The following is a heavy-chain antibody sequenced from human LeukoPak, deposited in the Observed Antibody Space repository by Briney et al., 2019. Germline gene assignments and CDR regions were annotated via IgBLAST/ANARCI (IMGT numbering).Heavy chain of an antibody. CDR3: AREMEVRGYFDWLPLDY. CDR1: GGTFSSYA. CDR2: INPNSGGT. J-gene: IGHJ4*02. V-gene: IGHV1-2*06. Sequence: GASVKVSCKASGGTFSSYAISWVRQAPGQGLEWMGRINPNSGGTNYAQKFQGRVTMTRDTSIGTAYIELSRLRSDDTAVYYCAREMEVRGYFDWLPLDYWGQGTLVTVSS. D-gene: IGHD3-9*01.